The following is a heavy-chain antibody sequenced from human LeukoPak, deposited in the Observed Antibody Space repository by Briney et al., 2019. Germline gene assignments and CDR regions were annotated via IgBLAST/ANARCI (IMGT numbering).Heavy chain of an antibody. Sequence: ASVKVSCKASGYTFTNYDINWVRQAPGQGLEWMGWISAYNGNTNFAQKFQGRVTMTTDTSTSTAYMELRSLRSDDTAVYYCAREGCSSTSCSSPWGQGTLVTVSS. CDR1: GYTFTNYD. D-gene: IGHD2-2*01. CDR3: AREGCSSTSCSSP. J-gene: IGHJ5*02. V-gene: IGHV1-18*01. CDR2: ISAYNGNT.